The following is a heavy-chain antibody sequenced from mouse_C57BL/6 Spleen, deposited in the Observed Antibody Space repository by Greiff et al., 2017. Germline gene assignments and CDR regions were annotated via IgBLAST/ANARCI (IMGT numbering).Heavy chain of an antibody. CDR1: GYTFTDYY. CDR3: ARSGGLRRDYFDY. D-gene: IGHD2-2*01. CDR2: INPNNGGT. Sequence: VQLQQSGPELVKPGASVKISCKASGYTFTDYYMNWVKQSHGKSLEWIGDINPNNGGTSYNQKFKGKATLTVDKSSSPAYMELRSLTSEDSAVYYCARSGGLRRDYFDYWGQGTTLTVSS. V-gene: IGHV1-26*01. J-gene: IGHJ2*01.